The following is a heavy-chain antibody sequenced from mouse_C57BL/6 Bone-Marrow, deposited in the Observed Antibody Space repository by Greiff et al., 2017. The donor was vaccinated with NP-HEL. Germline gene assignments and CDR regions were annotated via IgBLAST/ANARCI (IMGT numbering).Heavy chain of an antibody. J-gene: IGHJ1*03. CDR1: GYAFTNYL. CDR2: INPGSGGT. CDR3: ARWEGDGYIDV. D-gene: IGHD3-3*01. V-gene: IGHV1-54*01. Sequence: QVQLQQSGAELVRPGTSVKVSCKASGYAFTNYLIEWVKQRPGQGLEWIGVINPGSGGTNYNEKFKGKATLTADKSSSTAYMQLSSLTSEDSAVYFCARWEGDGYIDVWGTGTTVTVSS.